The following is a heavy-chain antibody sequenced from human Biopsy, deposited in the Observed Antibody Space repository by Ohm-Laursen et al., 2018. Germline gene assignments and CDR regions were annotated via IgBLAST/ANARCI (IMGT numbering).Heavy chain of an antibody. D-gene: IGHD4-17*01. Sequence: SLRLSCSASGFKFDEFAMHWVRQTPGKGLEWVSAINWNSDRVDYADSVKGRFTISRDNAENSLYLEMNSLRTEDTALYYCAKDLGLNYSDRFLFYYGMDVWGRGTTVTVSS. CDR3: AKDLGLNYSDRFLFYYGMDV. J-gene: IGHJ6*02. CDR1: GFKFDEFA. CDR2: INWNSDRV. V-gene: IGHV3-9*01.